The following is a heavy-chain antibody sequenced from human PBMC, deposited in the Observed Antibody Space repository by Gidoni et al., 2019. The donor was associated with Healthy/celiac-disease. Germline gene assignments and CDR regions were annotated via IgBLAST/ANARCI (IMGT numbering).Heavy chain of an antibody. D-gene: IGHD3-22*01. CDR3: ASLNYYDSSGYYYY. Sequence: EVQLLESGGGLVQPGGSLRLSCAASGFTFSSYAMSWVRPAPGKGLEWVSAISGSGGSTYYADSVKGRFTISRDNSKNTLYLQMNSLRAEDTAVYYCASLNYYDSSGYYYYWGQGTLVTVSS. V-gene: IGHV3-23*01. CDR2: ISGSGGST. J-gene: IGHJ4*02. CDR1: GFTFSSYA.